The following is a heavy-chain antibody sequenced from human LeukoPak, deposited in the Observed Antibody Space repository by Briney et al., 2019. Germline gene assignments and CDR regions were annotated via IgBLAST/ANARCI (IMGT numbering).Heavy chain of an antibody. CDR2: INHSGST. CDR3: ASLVVVTAIASTAGDHQLLCPNNWFDP. V-gene: IGHV4-34*01. Sequence: PSETLSLTCAVYGGSFSGYYWSWIRQPPGKGLEWIGEINHSGSTNYNPSLKSRVTISVDTSKNQFSLKLSSVTAADTAVYYCASLVVVTAIASTAGDHQLLCPNNWFDPWGQGTLVTVSS. J-gene: IGHJ5*02. CDR1: GGSFSGYY. D-gene: IGHD2-21*02.